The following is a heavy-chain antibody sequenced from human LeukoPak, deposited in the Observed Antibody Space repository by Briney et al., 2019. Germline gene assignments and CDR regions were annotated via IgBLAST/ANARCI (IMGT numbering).Heavy chain of an antibody. CDR1: GESFSGYY. CDR2: VNHSGST. D-gene: IGHD6-13*01. J-gene: IGHJ4*02. Sequence: SETLSLTCAVYGESFSGYYWSWIRQPPGKGLEWIGEVNHSGSTNYNPSLKSRVTISVDTSKNQFSLKLSSVTAADTAVYYCARWASSSWYIYYFDYWGQGTLVTVSS. V-gene: IGHV4-34*01. CDR3: ARWASSSWYIYYFDY.